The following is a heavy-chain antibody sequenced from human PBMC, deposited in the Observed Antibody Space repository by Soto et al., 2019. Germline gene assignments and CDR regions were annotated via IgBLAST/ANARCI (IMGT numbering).Heavy chain of an antibody. D-gene: IGHD3-22*01. V-gene: IGHV1-69*01. CDR2: IIPIFGTA. J-gene: IGHJ4*02. CDR3: AIDYYDSSGYYYPNFDY. Sequence: QVQLVQSGAEVKKPGSSVKVSCKASGGTFSSYAISWVRQAPGQGLEWMGGIIPIFGTANYAQKFQGRVTITADESPSRVYMELSSLRSEDTAVYYCAIDYYDSSGYYYPNFDYWGQGTLVTVSA. CDR1: GGTFSSYA.